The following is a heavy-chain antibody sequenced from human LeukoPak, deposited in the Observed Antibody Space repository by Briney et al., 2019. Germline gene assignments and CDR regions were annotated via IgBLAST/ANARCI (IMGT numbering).Heavy chain of an antibody. CDR3: ARAYSGYGRWFDP. CDR1: GGSISSYY. D-gene: IGHD5-12*01. V-gene: IGHV4-59*06. CDR2: IYYSGST. Sequence: SETLSLTCTVSGGSISSYYWSWIRQHPGKGLEWIGYIYYSGSTYYNPSLKSRVTISVDTSKNQFSLKLSSVTAADTAVYYCARAYSGYGRWFDPWGQGTLVTVSS. J-gene: IGHJ5*02.